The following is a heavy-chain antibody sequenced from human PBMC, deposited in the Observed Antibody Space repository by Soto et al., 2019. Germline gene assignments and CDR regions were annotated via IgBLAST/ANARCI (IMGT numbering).Heavy chain of an antibody. Sequence: QVQLVQSGAEVKKPGASVKVSCKASGYTFTGYYMHWVRQAPGQGLEWMGWINPNSGGTNYAQKFQGWVTMTRDTAXXNAYMELSRLRSDATAVYYCARAPSLGHATSSFDPWGQGTLVTVSS. D-gene: IGHD1-1*01. J-gene: IGHJ5*02. CDR2: INPNSGGT. V-gene: IGHV1-2*04. CDR3: ARAPSLGHATSSFDP. CDR1: GYTFTGYY.